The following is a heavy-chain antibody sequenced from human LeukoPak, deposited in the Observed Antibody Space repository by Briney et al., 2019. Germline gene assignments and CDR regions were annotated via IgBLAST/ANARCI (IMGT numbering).Heavy chain of an antibody. J-gene: IGHJ4*02. Sequence: SETLSLTCTVSGASISNNQWSWIRQTAGKRLEWIGHIDSSGGTYYNPSLKSGVTMSVDTSKNQVFVKLTSVTAADTAVYYCVRDGYSTAWGYYSDSWGQGILVTVPS. CDR3: VRDGYSTAWGYYSDS. CDR1: GASISNNQ. CDR2: IDSSGGT. D-gene: IGHD4-11*01. V-gene: IGHV4-4*07.